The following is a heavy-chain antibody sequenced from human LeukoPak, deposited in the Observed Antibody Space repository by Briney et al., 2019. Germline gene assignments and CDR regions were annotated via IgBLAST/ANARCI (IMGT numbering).Heavy chain of an antibody. CDR2: IIPIFGTA. CDR1: GGTFSSYA. Sequence: SVKVSCKASGGTFSSYAISWVRQAPGQGLEWMGGIIPIFGTANYAQKFQGRVTITADESTSTANMELSSLRSEDTAVYYCATVHLSEEYYDFWSGYSYWGQGTLVTVSS. J-gene: IGHJ4*02. D-gene: IGHD3-3*01. V-gene: IGHV1-69*13. CDR3: ATVHLSEEYYDFWSGYSY.